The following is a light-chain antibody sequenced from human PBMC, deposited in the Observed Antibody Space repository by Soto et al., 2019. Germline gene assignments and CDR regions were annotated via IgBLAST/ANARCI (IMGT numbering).Light chain of an antibody. CDR1: SSDVGGYNS. CDR3: SSYAGSNNVV. J-gene: IGLJ2*01. V-gene: IGLV2-8*01. Sequence: QSALTQPPSASGSPGQSVTISCTGTSSDVGGYNSVSWYQQHPGKVPRIMIYEVSKRPSGVPDRFSGSKSVNTASLTVSGLQAEDEADYYCSSYAGSNNVVFGGGTKVTVL. CDR2: EVS.